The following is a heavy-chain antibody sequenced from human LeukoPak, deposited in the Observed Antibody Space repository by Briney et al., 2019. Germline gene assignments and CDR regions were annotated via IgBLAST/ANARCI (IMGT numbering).Heavy chain of an antibody. CDR2: ISSESAHI. J-gene: IGHJ5*02. V-gene: IGHV3-21*01. CDR3: AAFEAVAATWFDP. Sequence: PGGSLRLSCAASGFTFSGSAIHWVRQAPGKGLEWVSSISSESAHIVYADSVKGRFTISRDNAENTLYLQMNTLRTEDTAVYYCAAFEAVAATWFDPWGQGTLVTVSS. CDR1: GFTFSGSA. D-gene: IGHD6-19*01.